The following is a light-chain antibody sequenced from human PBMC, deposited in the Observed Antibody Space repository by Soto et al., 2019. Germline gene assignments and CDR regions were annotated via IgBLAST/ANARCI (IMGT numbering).Light chain of an antibody. CDR2: GAS. CDR3: QQYGSSPRT. V-gene: IGKV3-20*01. CDR1: QSVSNNY. J-gene: IGKJ1*01. Sequence: EIVLTQSPGTLSLSPGERATLSCRASQSVSNNYLAWYQQKLGQAPRLLISGASSRATGIQDRFSGSGSGTDFTLTISRLEPEDVAVYYCQQYGSSPRTFGQGTKVEIK.